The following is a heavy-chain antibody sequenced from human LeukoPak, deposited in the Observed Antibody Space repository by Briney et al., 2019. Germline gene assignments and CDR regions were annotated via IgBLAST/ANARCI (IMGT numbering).Heavy chain of an antibody. V-gene: IGHV3-30*02. D-gene: IGHD1-26*01. Sequence: GGSLRLSCAASGFTFSNYGMHWVRQAPGKGLEWVSFIQYDGSNKYYVDSVKGRFTISRDNSKNTLNLQMDSLRPEDTAMYYCAKGIRAMGATNFDSSGQGTLVTVSS. CDR3: AKGIRAMGATNFDS. CDR2: IQYDGSNK. CDR1: GFTFSNYG. J-gene: IGHJ4*02.